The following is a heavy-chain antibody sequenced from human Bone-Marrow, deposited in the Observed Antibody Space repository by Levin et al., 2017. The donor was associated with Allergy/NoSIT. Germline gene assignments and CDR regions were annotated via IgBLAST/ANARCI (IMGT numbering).Heavy chain of an antibody. V-gene: IGHV3-11*01. CDR1: GFTFSDYY. J-gene: IGHJ4*02. CDR2: ISSSGSTI. CDR3: ARDLPRSDTAMVQPDY. D-gene: IGHD5-18*01. Sequence: GGSLRLSCAASGFTFSDYYMSWIRQAPGKGLEWVSYISSSGSTIYYADSVKGRFTISRDNAKNSLCLQMNSLRAEDTAVYYCARDLPRSDTAMVQPDYWGQGTLVTVSS.